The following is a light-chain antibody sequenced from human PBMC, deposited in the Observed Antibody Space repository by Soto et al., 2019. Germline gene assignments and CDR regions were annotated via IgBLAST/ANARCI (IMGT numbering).Light chain of an antibody. CDR3: QQYGSSPEIT. Sequence: DIVMTQSPDSLAVSLGERATINCKSSQSVLYSPNNKNYLAWYQHKPGQPPKMLIYWASIRESGVPDRFSGSGSGTDFTLTISRLEPEDFAVYYCQQYGSSPEITFGPGTRWIS. J-gene: IGKJ3*01. CDR1: QSVLYSPNNKNY. V-gene: IGKV4-1*01. CDR2: WAS.